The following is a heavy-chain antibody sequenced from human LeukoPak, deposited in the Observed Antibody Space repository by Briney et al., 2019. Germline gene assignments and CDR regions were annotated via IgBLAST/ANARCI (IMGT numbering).Heavy chain of an antibody. CDR2: IRSDGSNK. D-gene: IGHD3-22*01. J-gene: IGHJ5*02. CDR3: AKDLGYDTDQ. Sequence: PGGSLRLSCAASGFTLSSYGIHWVRQAPGKGLEWVAFIRSDGSNKYYSDSVKGRFTVSRNNSKNKVYMQMNSLRAEDTAMYYCAKDLGYDTDQWGQGTLVTVSS. V-gene: IGHV3-30*02. CDR1: GFTLSSYG.